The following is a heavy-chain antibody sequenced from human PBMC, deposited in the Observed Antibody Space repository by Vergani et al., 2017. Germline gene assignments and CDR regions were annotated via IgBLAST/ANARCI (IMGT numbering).Heavy chain of an antibody. CDR3: AREPFGVARPFDY. J-gene: IGHJ4*02. D-gene: IGHD3-3*01. CDR1: GFTFSSYG. CDR2: IWYDGSNK. Sequence: VQLLESGGGLVQPGGSLRLSCAASGFTFSSYGMHWVRQAPGKGLEWVAVIWYDGSNKYYADSVKGRFTISRDNSKNTLYLQMNSLRAEDTAVYYCAREPFGVARPFDYWGQGTLVTVSS. V-gene: IGHV3-33*01.